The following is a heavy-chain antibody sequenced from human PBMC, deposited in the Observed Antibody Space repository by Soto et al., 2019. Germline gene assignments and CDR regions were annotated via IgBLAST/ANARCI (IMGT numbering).Heavy chain of an antibody. Sequence: GGSLSLSCAASGFTFRSQARRSVRQAHGTGLEWDSAIWGSGGGTYYADSVKGRFIIYRDNSKNKLFLQMNSLRAEDTAVYYCAKALNCDPGKWIQFDFWGQGTLVTVSS. J-gene: IGHJ5*01. CDR2: IWGSGGGT. CDR3: AKALNCDPGKWIQFDF. CDR1: GFTFRSQA. V-gene: IGHV3-23*01. D-gene: IGHD5-18*01.